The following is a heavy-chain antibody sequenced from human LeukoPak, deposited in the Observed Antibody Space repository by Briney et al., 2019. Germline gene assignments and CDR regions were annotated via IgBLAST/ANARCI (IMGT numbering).Heavy chain of an antibody. Sequence: GGSLRLSCAASGFTFSTYAVNWVRQAPGKGLEWVSTISGSGDSTYYADSVKGRFTISRDNSKDTLYLQMSSVRVDDTAVYYCARGGGDSYGVDYWGQGTLVTVSS. V-gene: IGHV3-23*01. CDR1: GFTFSTYA. D-gene: IGHD5-18*01. J-gene: IGHJ4*02. CDR3: ARGGGDSYGVDY. CDR2: ISGSGDST.